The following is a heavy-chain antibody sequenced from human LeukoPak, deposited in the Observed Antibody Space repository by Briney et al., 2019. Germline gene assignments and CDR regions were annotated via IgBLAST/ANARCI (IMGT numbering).Heavy chain of an antibody. V-gene: IGHV4-39*07. CDR1: GGSIDSSTYY. CDR3: ARDRVQSSSWYPNWFDP. D-gene: IGHD6-13*01. J-gene: IGHJ5*02. CDR2: VYESGDT. Sequence: SETLSLTCTVSGGSIDSSTYYWAWIRQPPGKGLEWIGSVYESGDTYYNPSLKSRVTISVDTSKNQFSLKLSSVTAADTAVYYCARDRVQSSSWYPNWFDPWGQGTLVTVSS.